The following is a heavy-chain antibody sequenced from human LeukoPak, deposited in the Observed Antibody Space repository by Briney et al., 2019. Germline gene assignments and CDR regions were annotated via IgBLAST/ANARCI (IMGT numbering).Heavy chain of an antibody. V-gene: IGHV6-1*01. CDR3: ARRLTQYDCFDP. D-gene: IGHD2-2*01. J-gene: IGHJ5*02. Sequence: SQTLSLACAISGDSVSSNSVTGNWIRQSPSRGLEWLGRTYYRSTWYNDYAVSVRGRITVNPDTSKNQFSLHLNSVTPEDTAVYYCARRLTQYDCFDPWGQGILVTVSS. CDR1: GDSVSSNSVT. CDR2: TYYRSTWYN.